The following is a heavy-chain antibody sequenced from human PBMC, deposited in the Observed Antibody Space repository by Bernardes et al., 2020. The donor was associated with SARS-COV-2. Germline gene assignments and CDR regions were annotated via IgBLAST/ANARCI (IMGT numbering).Heavy chain of an antibody. Sequence: ASVEVSCKASGYTFTSYGISWVRQAPGQGLEWMGWISAYNGNTNYAQKLQGRVTMTTDTSTSTAYMELRSLRSDDTAVYYCARDDSGATVPFFDYWGQGTLVTVSS. CDR1: GYTFTSYG. J-gene: IGHJ4*02. CDR3: ARDDSGATVPFFDY. V-gene: IGHV1-18*01. CDR2: ISAYNGNT. D-gene: IGHD1-26*01.